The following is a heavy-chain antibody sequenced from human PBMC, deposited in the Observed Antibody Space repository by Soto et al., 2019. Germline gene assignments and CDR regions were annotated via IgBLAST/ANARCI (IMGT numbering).Heavy chain of an antibody. CDR3: ARSGGLDRDFNY. Sequence: QVQLVQSGAAVKKPGSSVKVSCKASGGTFSSDSFSWVRQAPGQGLEWMGGIIPMFDTPIYAQKFQDRVTITADESTSTAYMQLSSLRSGDTAVYYWARSGGLDRDFNYWGQGSLVTVSS. D-gene: IGHD2-15*01. V-gene: IGHV1-69*12. CDR1: GGTFSSDS. CDR2: IIPMFDTP. J-gene: IGHJ4*02.